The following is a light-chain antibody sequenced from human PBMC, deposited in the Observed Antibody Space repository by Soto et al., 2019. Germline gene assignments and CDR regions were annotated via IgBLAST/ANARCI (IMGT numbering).Light chain of an antibody. J-gene: IGLJ2*01. Sequence: QLVLTQPPSASGTPGQRVTISCSGSSSNIGSNYVYWYQQLPGSAPKLLIYRNDQRPSGVPDRFSASKSGTAASLAISGLRSEDEADYHCAAWDDSRSAVVFGGGTKVTVL. CDR3: AAWDDSRSAVV. CDR1: SSNIGSNY. V-gene: IGLV1-47*01. CDR2: RND.